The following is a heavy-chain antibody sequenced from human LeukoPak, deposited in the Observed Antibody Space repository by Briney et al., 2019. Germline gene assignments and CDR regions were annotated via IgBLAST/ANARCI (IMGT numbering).Heavy chain of an antibody. Sequence: PGGSLRLSCAASGFTFSSSSMSWVRQAPGKGLEWVSVISGRGGSTDYADSVKGRFTISRDNSKNTLYLQINSLRAEDTAVYYCAKGSGWYVWGQGTLVTVSS. CDR3: AKGSGWYV. V-gene: IGHV3-23*01. CDR2: ISGRGGST. CDR1: GFTFSSSS. J-gene: IGHJ4*02. D-gene: IGHD6-19*01.